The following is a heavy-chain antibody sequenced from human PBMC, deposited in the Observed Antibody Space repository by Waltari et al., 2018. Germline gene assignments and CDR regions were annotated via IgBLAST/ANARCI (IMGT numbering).Heavy chain of an antibody. CDR2: ISSSSSYI. D-gene: IGHD1-26*01. J-gene: IGHJ4*02. CDR1: GFTFSSYS. CDR3: AGDRGRYYFDY. Sequence: EVQLVESGGGLVKPGGSLRLSCAASGFTFSSYSMNWVRQAPGKGLEWVSSISSSSSYIYYAEAVKGRFTSSRDNAKNSLYLQMNSLRAEDTAVYYCAGDRGRYYFDYWGQGTLVTVSS. V-gene: IGHV3-21*01.